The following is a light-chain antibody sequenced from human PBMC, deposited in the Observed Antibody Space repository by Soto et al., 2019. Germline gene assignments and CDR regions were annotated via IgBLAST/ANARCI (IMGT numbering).Light chain of an antibody. J-gene: IGKJ1*01. CDR2: AAS. Sequence: DIQMTQSPSSLSVSVGDRVTITCRASQGIGSSLAWFQQKPGKAPKSLIYAASTLQVGVPSRFSSSGSETDFTRTISSLQPEDVATYYCQQYTSYPRACGQGTKVEIK. CDR3: QQYTSYPRA. V-gene: IGKV1-16*01. CDR1: QGIGSS.